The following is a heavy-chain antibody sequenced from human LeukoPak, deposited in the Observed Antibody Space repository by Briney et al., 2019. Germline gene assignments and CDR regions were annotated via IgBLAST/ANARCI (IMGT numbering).Heavy chain of an antibody. V-gene: IGHV3-30-3*01. J-gene: IGHJ4*02. Sequence: PGRSLRLSCAASGFTFSTYAMHWVRQAPGKGLEWVAVITYDGSDKYYADSVKGRFTISRDNAKNSLYLQMNSLTAEDAAVYYCARDRSVAGTVDYWGQGTLVTVSS. CDR3: ARDRSVAGTVDY. CDR2: ITYDGSDK. D-gene: IGHD6-19*01. CDR1: GFTFSTYA.